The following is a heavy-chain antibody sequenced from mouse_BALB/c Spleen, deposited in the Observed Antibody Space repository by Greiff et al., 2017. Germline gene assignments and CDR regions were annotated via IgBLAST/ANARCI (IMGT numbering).Heavy chain of an antibody. CDR2: IAPGSGST. Sequence: DLVKPGASVKLSCKASGYTFTSYWINWIKQRPGQGLEWIGRIAPGSGSTYYNEMFKGKATLTVDTSSSTAYIQLSSLSSEDSAVYVCAREGFAYWGQGTLVTVSA. CDR1: GYTFTSYW. CDR3: AREGFAY. V-gene: IGHV1S41*01. J-gene: IGHJ3*01.